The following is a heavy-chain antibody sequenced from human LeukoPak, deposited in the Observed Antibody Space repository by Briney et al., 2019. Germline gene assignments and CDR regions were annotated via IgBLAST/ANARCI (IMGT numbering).Heavy chain of an antibody. CDR3: AREGVMTAYDDAFDI. Sequence: GGSLRLSCAASGFTFSIYNMNWVRQAPGKGLEWVSYISSSGSTIYYADSVKGRFTISRYNAKNSLYLQMDSLRDEDTAVYYCAREGVMTAYDDAFDIWGQGTMVTVSS. J-gene: IGHJ3*02. CDR1: GFTFSIYN. CDR2: ISSSGSTI. V-gene: IGHV3-48*02. D-gene: IGHD2-21*02.